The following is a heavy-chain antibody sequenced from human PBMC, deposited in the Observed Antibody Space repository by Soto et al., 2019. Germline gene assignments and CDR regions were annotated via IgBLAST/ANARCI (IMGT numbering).Heavy chain of an antibody. CDR2: ISSGGTYT. CDR1: GFTLSTYW. Sequence: PWGSLRLSCAASGFTLSTYWMHWVRQVPGKGLVWVSRISSGGTYTNYADSVKGLFTISRDSARNTLFLQMNYLTGEDTAVYYCARTFVDGMAGFGPWGQGTLVTVSS. J-gene: IGHJ5*02. CDR3: ARTFVDGMAGFGP. V-gene: IGHV3-74*01. D-gene: IGHD2-15*01.